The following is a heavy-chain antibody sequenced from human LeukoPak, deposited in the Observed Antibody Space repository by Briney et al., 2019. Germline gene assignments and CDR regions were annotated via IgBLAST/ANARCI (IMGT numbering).Heavy chain of an antibody. D-gene: IGHD5-12*01. V-gene: IGHV4-38-2*02. CDR3: ARKAKWHDGFDI. J-gene: IGHJ3*02. CDR1: GYSISSGYY. CDR2: FYDSGNT. Sequence: SETLSLTCTVSGYSISSGYYWGWIRQPPGKGLEWIGSFYDSGNTYYNPSLKSRVTISVDTSKNQFSLKVRSVTAADTAVYFCARKAKWHDGFDIWGQGTKVTVSA.